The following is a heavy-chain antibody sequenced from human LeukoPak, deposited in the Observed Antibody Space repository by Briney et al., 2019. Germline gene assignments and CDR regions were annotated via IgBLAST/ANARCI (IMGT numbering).Heavy chain of an antibody. J-gene: IGHJ4*02. V-gene: IGHV1-8*01. D-gene: IGHD2-2*01. Sequence: GASVEVSCKTSGYIFDDYDINWVRQATGQGLEWMGWMNPYSGGTGYAQNFQGRVTMTRDTSISTAYMELSSLTSEDTAVYYCARFHRYQLPKSDYWGQGTLVTVSS. CDR1: GYIFDDYD. CDR3: ARFHRYQLPKSDY. CDR2: MNPYSGGT.